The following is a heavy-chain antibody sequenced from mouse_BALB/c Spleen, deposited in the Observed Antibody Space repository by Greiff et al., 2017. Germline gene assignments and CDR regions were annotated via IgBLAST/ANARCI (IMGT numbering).Heavy chain of an antibody. J-gene: IGHJ3*01. CDR3: TRVYDGYYPFAY. CDR1: GYTFTSYW. Sequence: VQLQQPGAELVRPGASVKLSCKASGYTFTSYWINWVKQRPGQGLEWIGNIYPSDSYTNYNQKFKDKATLTVDKSSSTAYMQLSSPTSEDSAVYYCTRVYDGYYPFAYWGQGTLVTVSA. V-gene: IGHV1-69*02. CDR2: IYPSDSYT. D-gene: IGHD2-3*01.